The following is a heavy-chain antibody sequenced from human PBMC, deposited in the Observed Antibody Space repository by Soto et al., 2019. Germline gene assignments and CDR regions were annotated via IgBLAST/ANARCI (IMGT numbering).Heavy chain of an antibody. V-gene: IGHV3-23*01. CDR1: GFTFSSYA. D-gene: IGHD6-19*01. Sequence: GGSLRLSCAASGFTFSSYAMSWVRQAPGKGLEWVSAISGSGGSTYYADSVKGRFTISRDNSKNTLYLQMNSLRAEDTAVYYCAKDFGSGWYWGVPDSFGYFDYWGQGTLVTVSS. CDR2: ISGSGGST. CDR3: AKDFGSGWYWGVPDSFGYFDY. J-gene: IGHJ4*02.